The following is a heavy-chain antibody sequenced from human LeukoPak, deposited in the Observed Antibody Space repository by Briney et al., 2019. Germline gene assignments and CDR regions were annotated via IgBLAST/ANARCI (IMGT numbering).Heavy chain of an antibody. CDR2: IYSGGST. V-gene: IGHV3-66*01. Sequence: GGSLRLSCAASGFTVSSNYMSWVRQAPGKGLEWVSVIYSGGSTYYADSVKGRFTISRDNSKNTLYLQMNSLRAEDTAVYYCARVWDGDSYYYLDYWGQGTLVTVSS. J-gene: IGHJ4*02. D-gene: IGHD4-17*01. CDR3: ARVWDGDSYYYLDY. CDR1: GFTVSSNY.